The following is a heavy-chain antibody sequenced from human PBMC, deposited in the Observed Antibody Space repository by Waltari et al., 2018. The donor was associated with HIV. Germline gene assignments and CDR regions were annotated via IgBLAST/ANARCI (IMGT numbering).Heavy chain of an antibody. Sequence: QLQLQQSGPGLVKPSETLSLTCTVSGGPVIYRDYYWDFIRQSPGKGLEWIGNIYYTGTTFYNPSLKSRVTMSADLSKNQFSLRLRSVTAADTAIYYCARRPRMAGFYLYYGMDVWGQGTTVTVSS. CDR3: ARRPRMAGFYLYYGMDV. V-gene: IGHV4-39*01. D-gene: IGHD2-8*01. CDR1: GGPVIYRDYY. J-gene: IGHJ6*02. CDR2: IYYTGTT.